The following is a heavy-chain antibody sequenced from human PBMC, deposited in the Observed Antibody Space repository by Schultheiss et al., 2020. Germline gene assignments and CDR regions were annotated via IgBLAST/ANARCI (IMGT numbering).Heavy chain of an antibody. CDR1: GFTFSNYY. CDR2: ISSSGSTI. Sequence: GGSLRLSCAASGFTFSNYYMSWFRQAPGKGLEWVSYISSSGSTIYYADSVKGRFTISRDNAKNSLYLQMNSLRAEDTAVYYCARDLYGYSYGAHDAFDIWGQGTMVTVSS. V-gene: IGHV3-11*01. D-gene: IGHD5-18*01. CDR3: ARDLYGYSYGAHDAFDI. J-gene: IGHJ3*02.